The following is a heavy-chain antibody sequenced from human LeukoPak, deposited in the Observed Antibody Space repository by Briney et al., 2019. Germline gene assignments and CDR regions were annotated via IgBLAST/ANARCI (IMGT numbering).Heavy chain of an antibody. D-gene: IGHD3-22*01. Sequence: SQTLSLTCAVSGGSMSSGDYSWTWIRQPPGKGLEWIGYISDSGSTYYNPSLKSRVTISVDTSKNQFSLKLSSVTAADTAVYYCARDSDITMIVDDANAFDIWGQGTMVTVSS. CDR1: GGSMSSGDYS. J-gene: IGHJ3*02. V-gene: IGHV4-30-4*07. CDR3: ARDSDITMIVDDANAFDI. CDR2: ISDSGST.